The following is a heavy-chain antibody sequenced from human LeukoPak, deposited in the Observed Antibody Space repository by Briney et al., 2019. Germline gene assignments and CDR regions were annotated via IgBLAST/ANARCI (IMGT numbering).Heavy chain of an antibody. D-gene: IGHD5-24*01. Sequence: GRSLRLSCAASGFTFSSYAMHWVRQAPGKGLEWVAVISYDGSNKYYADSVKGRFTISRDNSKNTLYPQMNSLRAEDTAVYYCARDGGDGYNSAWDYWGQGTLVTVSS. CDR2: ISYDGSNK. CDR1: GFTFSSYA. V-gene: IGHV3-30-3*01. J-gene: IGHJ4*02. CDR3: ARDGGDGYNSAWDY.